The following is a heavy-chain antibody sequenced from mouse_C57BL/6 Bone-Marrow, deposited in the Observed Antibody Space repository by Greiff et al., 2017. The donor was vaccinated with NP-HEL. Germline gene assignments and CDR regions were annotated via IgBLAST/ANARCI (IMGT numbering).Heavy chain of an antibody. J-gene: IGHJ2*01. D-gene: IGHD2-4*01. Sequence: DVKLQESGPGMVKPSQSLSLTCTVTGYSITSGYDWHWIRHFPGNKLEWMGYISYSGSTNYNPSLKSRISITHDTSKNHFFLKLNSVTTEDTATYYCARGGGDYDGYYFDYWGQGTTLTVSS. CDR1: GYSITSGYD. CDR3: ARGGGDYDGYYFDY. CDR2: ISYSGST. V-gene: IGHV3-1*01.